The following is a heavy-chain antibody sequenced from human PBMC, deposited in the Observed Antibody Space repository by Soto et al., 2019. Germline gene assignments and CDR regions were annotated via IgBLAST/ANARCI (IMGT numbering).Heavy chain of an antibody. CDR2: FYYTGRT. D-gene: IGHD2-15*01. CDR1: GSSISSGDCC. Sequence: TLSLTCSVAGSSISSGDCCWIWLRQSPGQGLEAIGPFYYTGRTFYSPSRKSSLTIALDTYKNHFSLDLRSATAADTSLYYYARIDMASINWGRGTLVTVSS. CDR3: ARIDMASIN. V-gene: IGHV4-31*03. J-gene: IGHJ4*02.